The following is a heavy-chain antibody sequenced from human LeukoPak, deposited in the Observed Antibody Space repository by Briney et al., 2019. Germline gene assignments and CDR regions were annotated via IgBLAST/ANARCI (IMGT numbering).Heavy chain of an antibody. CDR3: ARYYGSGSYYTDPRYNWFDP. CDR2: ISAYNGNT. V-gene: IGHV1-18*01. J-gene: IGHJ5*02. CDR1: GYTFTSYG. Sequence: ASVKVSCKASGYTFTSYGISWVRQAPGQGLEWMGWISAYNGNTNYAQKLQGRVTMTTDTSTSTAYMELRSLRSDDTAVYYCARYYGSGSYYTDPRYNWFDPWGQGALVTVSS. D-gene: IGHD3-10*01.